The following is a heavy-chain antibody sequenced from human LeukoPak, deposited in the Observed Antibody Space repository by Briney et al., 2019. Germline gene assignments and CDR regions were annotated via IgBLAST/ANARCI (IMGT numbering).Heavy chain of an antibody. J-gene: IGHJ4*02. V-gene: IGHV4-59*01. CDR3: ARGGYCSSTSCRRDDY. D-gene: IGHD2-2*01. Sequence: PSETLSLTCTVSGGSISSYYWSWIRQPPGKGLEWIGYIYYSGSTNYNPSLKSRVTISVDTSKNQFSLKLSSVTAADTAVYYCARGGYCSSTSCRRDDYWGQGTLVTVSS. CDR2: IYYSGST. CDR1: GGSISSYY.